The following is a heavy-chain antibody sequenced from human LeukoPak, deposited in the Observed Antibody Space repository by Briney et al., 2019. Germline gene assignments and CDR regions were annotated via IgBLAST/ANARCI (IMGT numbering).Heavy chain of an antibody. CDR1: GYTFTSYY. Sequence: ASVKVSCKASGYTFTSYYVHWVRQAPGQGLEWRGIINPSGGSTSYAQKFQGRVTMTRDTSTSTVYTELSSLRSEDTAVYYCARPGIVGATRYYFDYWGQGTLVTVSS. V-gene: IGHV1-46*01. J-gene: IGHJ4*02. D-gene: IGHD1-26*01. CDR3: ARPGIVGATRYYFDY. CDR2: INPSGGST.